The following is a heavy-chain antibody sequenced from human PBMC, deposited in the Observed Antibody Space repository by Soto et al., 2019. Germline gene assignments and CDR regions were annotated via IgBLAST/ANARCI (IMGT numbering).Heavy chain of an antibody. CDR1: GGSFSGYY. V-gene: IGHV4-34*01. J-gene: IGHJ6*03. CDR2: INHSGRT. D-gene: IGHD1-1*01. CDR3: ARAKVERASFSHYDYMDG. Sequence: SETLSITCAVYGGSFSGYYWSWIRQTPGKGLDWIGEINHSGRTNYNPSLKSRVTISIDTSKNQFSLKLNSVTAADTAVFYCARAKVERASFSHYDYMDGGGKGPTVTVSS.